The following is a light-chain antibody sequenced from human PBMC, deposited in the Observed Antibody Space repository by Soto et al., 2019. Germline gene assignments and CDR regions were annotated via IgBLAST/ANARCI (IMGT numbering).Light chain of an antibody. Sequence: QSALTQPASVSGSPGQSITISCTGTSSDVGGYNHVSWYQHSPGKAPKLILFAVSDRPSGVSHRFSGSKSGNTASLTISCLQAEEEADYYCCSYTSISTVVFGGGTKLTVL. CDR3: CSYTSISTVV. J-gene: IGLJ2*01. CDR2: AVS. V-gene: IGLV2-14*01. CDR1: SSDVGGYNH.